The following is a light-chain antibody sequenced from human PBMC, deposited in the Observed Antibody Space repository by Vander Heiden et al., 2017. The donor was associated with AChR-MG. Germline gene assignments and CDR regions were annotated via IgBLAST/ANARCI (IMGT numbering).Light chain of an antibody. CDR1: SSKIGNNY. CDR2: RNN. Sequence: QSVLTQLPSASGTPGQRVTIPRSGSSSKIGNNYVYWYQKFPETAPKLLIYRNNQRPSGVPDRFSCSKSGNSASLAISGLRSEDEADYYCATCDDSLSGPVVFGGGTKLTVL. V-gene: IGLV1-47*01. CDR3: ATCDDSLSGPVV. J-gene: IGLJ2*01.